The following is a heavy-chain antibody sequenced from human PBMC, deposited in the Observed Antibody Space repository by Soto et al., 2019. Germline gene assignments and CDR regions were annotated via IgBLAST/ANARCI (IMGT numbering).Heavy chain of an antibody. J-gene: IGHJ4*02. CDR2: ISGSGGST. CDR1: GFTFISYA. D-gene: IGHD6-13*01. Sequence: VGSLKLSCAASGFTFISYAMSWVRQAPGKGLEWVSAISGSGGSTYYADSVKGRFTISRDNSKNTLYLQMNSLRAEDSAVYYCTRGPRPSSAGTGAYWGQGTLVTVSS. CDR3: TRGPRPSSAGTGAY. V-gene: IGHV3-23*01.